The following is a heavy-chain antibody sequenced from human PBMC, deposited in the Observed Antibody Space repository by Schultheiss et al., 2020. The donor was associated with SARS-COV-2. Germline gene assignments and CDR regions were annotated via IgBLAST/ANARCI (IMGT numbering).Heavy chain of an antibody. V-gene: IGHV4-31*03. CDR3: ARDRSYDLTAMGQPYNYYYGMDV. D-gene: IGHD2-2*01. J-gene: IGHJ6*02. CDR2: IYYSGST. CDR1: GGSVSSGSYY. Sequence: SETLSLTCTVSGGSVSSGSYYWSWIRQHPGKGLEWIGYIYYSGSTYYNPSLKSRVTISVDTSKNQFSLKLSSVTAADTAVYYCARDRSYDLTAMGQPYNYYYGMDVWGQGTTVTVSS.